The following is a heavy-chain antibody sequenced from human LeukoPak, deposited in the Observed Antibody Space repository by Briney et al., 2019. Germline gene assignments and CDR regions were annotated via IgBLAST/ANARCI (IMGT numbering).Heavy chain of an antibody. J-gene: IGHJ6*02. CDR1: GFTFSSYG. V-gene: IGHV3-33*01. D-gene: IGHD1-26*01. CDR3: AREASGSLYYYYYGMDV. CDR2: IWYDGSNK. Sequence: GRSLRLSCAASGFTFSSYGMHWVRQAPGKGLEWVAVIWYDGSNKYYADSVKGRFTISRDNSKNTLYLQMNSLRAEDTAVYYCAREASGSLYYYYYGMDVWGQGTTVTVSS.